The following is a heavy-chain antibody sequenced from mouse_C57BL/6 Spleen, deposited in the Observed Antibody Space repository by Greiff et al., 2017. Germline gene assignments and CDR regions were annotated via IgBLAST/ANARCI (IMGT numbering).Heavy chain of an antibody. CDR2: IDPENGDT. CDR1: GFNIKDDY. V-gene: IGHV14-4*01. D-gene: IGHD2-4*01. J-gene: IGHJ3*01. CDR3: TLYDDDVWAY. Sequence: VQLQQSGAELVRPGASVKLSCTASGFNIKDDYMHWVKQRPEQGLEWIGWIDPENGDTEYASKFQGKATITADTSSNSAYLQLSSLTSEDTAVYYCTLYDDDVWAYWGQGTLVTVSA.